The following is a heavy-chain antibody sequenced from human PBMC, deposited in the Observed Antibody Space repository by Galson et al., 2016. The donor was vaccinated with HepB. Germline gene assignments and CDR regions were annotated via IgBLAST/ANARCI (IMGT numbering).Heavy chain of an antibody. CDR2: IIPIFGTT. CDR1: GDTFSTYA. V-gene: IGHV1-69*13. D-gene: IGHD3-10*01. CDR3: ARDTMVRGAKMDY. J-gene: IGHJ4*02. Sequence: SVKVSCKASGDTFSTYAISWVRQTPGQGPEWMGGIIPIFGTTNYAQRFQGRVVTTADESTSTAYMELSSLRSEDTAVYYCARDTMVRGAKMDYWGQGTLVTVSS.